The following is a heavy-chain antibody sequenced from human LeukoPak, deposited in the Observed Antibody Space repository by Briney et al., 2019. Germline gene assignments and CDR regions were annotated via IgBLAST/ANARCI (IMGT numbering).Heavy chain of an antibody. D-gene: IGHD3-10*01. J-gene: IGHJ4*02. V-gene: IGHV3-74*03. CDR2: IKSDGSAT. Sequence: GGSLRLSCAASGLTFSTYWMHWVRQAPGKGLVWVSRIKSDGSATTYADFVKDRFTVSRDNAKNTLYLQMSSLRAEDTAMYFCARVGGRGSIGGDCWGQGTLVTVSS. CDR3: ARVGGRGSIGGDC. CDR1: GLTFSTYW.